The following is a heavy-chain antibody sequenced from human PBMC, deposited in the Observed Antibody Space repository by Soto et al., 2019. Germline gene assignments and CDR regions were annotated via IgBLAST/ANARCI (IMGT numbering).Heavy chain of an antibody. Sequence: SQTLSLTCTVSGGSISSYYWSWIRQPPGKGLEWIGYIYYSGSTNYNPSLKSRVTISVDTSKNQFSLKLSSVTAADTAVYYCARSADFWSGYYGFDYWGQGTLVTVSS. CDR2: IYYSGST. J-gene: IGHJ4*02. D-gene: IGHD3-3*01. CDR1: GGSISSYY. CDR3: ARSADFWSGYYGFDY. V-gene: IGHV4-59*08.